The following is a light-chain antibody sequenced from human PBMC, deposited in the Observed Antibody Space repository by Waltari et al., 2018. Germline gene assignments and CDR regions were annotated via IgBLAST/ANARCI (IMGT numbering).Light chain of an antibody. J-gene: IGKJ1*01. Sequence: DIQVTPSPSPLSASIGDRGPITCRASQSISDWLAWYQQKPGRAPKLLIHRASYLETGVPSRFSGSGSGTEFTLTISSLQPDDSATYFCQQYNTYWETFGQGTKVEIK. CDR2: RAS. CDR1: QSISDW. V-gene: IGKV1-5*03. CDR3: QQYNTYWET.